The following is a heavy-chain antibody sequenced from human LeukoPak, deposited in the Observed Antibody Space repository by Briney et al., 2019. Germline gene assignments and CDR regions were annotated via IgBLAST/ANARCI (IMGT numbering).Heavy chain of an antibody. V-gene: IGHV3-23*01. CDR1: GFTFSNSG. CDR2: ISGSGGRT. CDR3: AKDFRNTMVRGVIGY. J-gene: IGHJ4*02. D-gene: IGHD3-10*01. Sequence: GGTLRLSCAASGFTFSNSGMSWVRQAPGKGLEWVSEISGSGGRTYYADSVKGRFTISRDNSKNTLYLQMNSLRAEDTAVYYCAKDFRNTMVRGVIGYWGQGTLVTVSS.